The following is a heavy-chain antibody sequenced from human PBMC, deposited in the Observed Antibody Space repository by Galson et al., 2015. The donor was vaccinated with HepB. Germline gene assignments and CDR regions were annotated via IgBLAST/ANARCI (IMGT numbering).Heavy chain of an antibody. CDR2: IKSKTDGGTT. CDR3: TTANDFWSGSYYYYMDV. CDR1: GFTFSNAW. V-gene: IGHV3-15*07. J-gene: IGHJ6*03. D-gene: IGHD3-3*01. Sequence: SLRLSCAASGFTFSNAWMNWVRQAPGKGLEWVGRIKSKTDGGTTDYAAPVKGRFTISRDDSKNTLYLQMNSLKTEDTAVYYCTTANDFWSGSYYYYMDVWGKGTTVTVSS.